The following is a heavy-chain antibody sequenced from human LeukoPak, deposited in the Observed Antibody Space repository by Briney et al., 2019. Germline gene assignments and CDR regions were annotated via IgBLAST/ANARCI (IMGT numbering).Heavy chain of an antibody. Sequence: GGSLRLSCAASGFTFSRYWMHWVRQPLGKGLVWASRINPDGTTTNYADSVKGRFTISRDNAKNTLYLQTNSLTVEDTALYYCVRIATVTTPDYWGQGTLVTVSS. CDR1: GFTFSRYW. CDR3: VRIATVTTPDY. J-gene: IGHJ4*02. D-gene: IGHD4-17*01. V-gene: IGHV3-74*01. CDR2: INPDGTTT.